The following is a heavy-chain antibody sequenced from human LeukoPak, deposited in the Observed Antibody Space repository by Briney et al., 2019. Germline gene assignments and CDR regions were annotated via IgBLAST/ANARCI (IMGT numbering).Heavy chain of an antibody. Sequence: PSETLSLTCAVYGGSFSGYYWSWIRQPPGKGLEWIGEINHSGSTNYNPSLKSRVTISVDTSKNQFSLKLSSVTAADTAVYYCARGRITIFGVTVNYFDYWGQRTPVTVSS. V-gene: IGHV4-34*01. J-gene: IGHJ4*02. D-gene: IGHD3-3*01. CDR3: ARGRITIFGVTVNYFDY. CDR1: GGSFSGYY. CDR2: INHSGST.